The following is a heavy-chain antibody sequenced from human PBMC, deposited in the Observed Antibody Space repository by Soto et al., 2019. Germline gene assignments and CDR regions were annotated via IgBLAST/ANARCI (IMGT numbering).Heavy chain of an antibody. CDR3: HGDGY. CDR2: IYSGGTI. CDR1: GFTVTINY. V-gene: IGHV3-53*01. Sequence: EVQVVESGGGLVQPGGSLRLSCAVSGFTVTINYMSWVRQGPGKGLEWVSVIYSGGTIYYADSVKGRFTISRDTSKHTLDDQMNSLRGEDTSVYYCHGDGYWGQGTLVTVS. J-gene: IGHJ4*02.